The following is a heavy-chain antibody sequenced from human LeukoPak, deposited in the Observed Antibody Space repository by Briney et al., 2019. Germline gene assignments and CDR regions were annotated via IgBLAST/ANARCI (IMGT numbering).Heavy chain of an antibody. CDR2: IYYSGST. CDR3: ARGTDFWFDP. V-gene: IGHV4-61*01. Sequence: PSETLSLTCTVSGGSISSSSYYWSWIRQPPGKGLEWIGYIYYSGSTNYNPSLKSRGTISVDTSNNQFSLKLTSVTAADTAVYYCARGTDFWFDPWGQGTLVTVSS. CDR1: GGSISSSSYY. J-gene: IGHJ5*02. D-gene: IGHD3-3*01.